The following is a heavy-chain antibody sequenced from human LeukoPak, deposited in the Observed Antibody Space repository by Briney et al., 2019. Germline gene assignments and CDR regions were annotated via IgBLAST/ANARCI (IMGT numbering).Heavy chain of an antibody. CDR2: INPNSGGT. V-gene: IGHV1-2*04. J-gene: IGHJ4*02. Sequence: ASVKVSCKASGYTFTGYYMHWVRQAPGQGLEWMGWINPNSGGTNYAQKFQGWVTMTRDTSISTAYMELSSLRSEDTAVYYCARGLITTGFDYWGQGTLVTVSS. CDR1: GYTFTGYY. D-gene: IGHD3-22*01. CDR3: ARGLITTGFDY.